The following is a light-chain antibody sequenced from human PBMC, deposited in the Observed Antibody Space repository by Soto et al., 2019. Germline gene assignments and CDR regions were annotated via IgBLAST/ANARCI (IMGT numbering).Light chain of an antibody. V-gene: IGKV1-13*02. Sequence: AIEFTQSPSSLSASVGDRVTITCRASQGISSYLAWYQQKPGKAPKILIYDVSSLESGVPSRFSGSGSGTEFILTISSLQPDDFETYSCQQYDSYSWTFDQGTKVDI. CDR1: QGISSY. CDR2: DVS. CDR3: QQYDSYSWT. J-gene: IGKJ1*01.